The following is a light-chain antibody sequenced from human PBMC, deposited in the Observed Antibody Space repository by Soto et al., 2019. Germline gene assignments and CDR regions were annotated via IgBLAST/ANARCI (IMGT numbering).Light chain of an antibody. Sequence: EIVMTQSPATLSVSPGERATLSCRASQSVSSNLAWYQQKPGQAPRLLIYGASTRATVIPARFSGSGSGTEFTLTISSLQSEDFSVYYCQQYNNWPPPCTFGQGTKLEIK. CDR1: QSVSSN. CDR3: QQYNNWPPPCT. CDR2: GAS. J-gene: IGKJ2*02. V-gene: IGKV3-15*01.